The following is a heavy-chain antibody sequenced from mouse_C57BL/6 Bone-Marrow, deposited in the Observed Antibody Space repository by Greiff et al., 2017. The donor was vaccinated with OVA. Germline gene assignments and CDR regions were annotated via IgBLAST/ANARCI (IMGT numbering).Heavy chain of an antibody. CDR1: GFTFSDYY. J-gene: IGHJ1*03. Sequence: EVQLVESGGGLVQPGGSLKLSCAASGFTFSDYYMYWVRQTPEKRLEWVAYISNGGGSTYYPDTVKGRFTISRDNAKNTLYLQMSRLKSEDTAMYYCARDYYGSSSDVWGTGTTVTVSS. D-gene: IGHD1-1*01. CDR2: ISNGGGST. V-gene: IGHV5-12*01. CDR3: ARDYYGSSSDV.